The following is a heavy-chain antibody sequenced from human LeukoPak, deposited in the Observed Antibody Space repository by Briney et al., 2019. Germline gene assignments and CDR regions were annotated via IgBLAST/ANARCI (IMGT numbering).Heavy chain of an antibody. J-gene: IGHJ4*02. CDR3: ARGRSGSHHFDS. CDR1: GFTFSNYA. Sequence: GGSLRLSCAASGFTFSNYAMHWVRQAPGKGLKWVAIISYDGSNKYYADSVKGRFTISRDNSKNTLYLQMNSLRADDTAVYYCARGRSGSHHFDSWGQGTLVTVPS. D-gene: IGHD3-10*01. CDR2: ISYDGSNK. V-gene: IGHV3-30*04.